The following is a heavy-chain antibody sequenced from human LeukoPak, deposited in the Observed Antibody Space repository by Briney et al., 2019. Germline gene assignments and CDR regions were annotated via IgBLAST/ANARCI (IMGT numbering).Heavy chain of an antibody. CDR3: ARASYYYDTTGLGAVDI. D-gene: IGHD3-22*01. J-gene: IGHJ3*02. CDR2: INWNSDNI. CDR1: GLTFSNYA. Sequence: GGSLRLSCAASGLTFSNYAMNWVRQAPGKGLEWVSGINWNSDNIGYADSVRGRFTISRDDAKNSLFLQMNSLRVEDTALYYCARASYYYDTTGLGAVDIWGQGQWSPS. V-gene: IGHV3-9*01.